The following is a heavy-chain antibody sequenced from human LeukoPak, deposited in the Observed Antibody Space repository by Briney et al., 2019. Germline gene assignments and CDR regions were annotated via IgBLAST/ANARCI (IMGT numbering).Heavy chain of an antibody. D-gene: IGHD3-22*01. CDR2: IYYSGST. CDR1: GGSISSYY. J-gene: IGHJ6*03. Sequence: SETLSLTCTVSGGSISSYYWSWIRQPPGKGLEWIGYIYYSGSTNYNPSLKSRVTISVDTSKNQFSLKLSSVTAADTAVYYCARGDSSGYSLADYYMDVWGKGTTVTVSS. V-gene: IGHV4-59*12. CDR3: ARGDSSGYSLADYYMDV.